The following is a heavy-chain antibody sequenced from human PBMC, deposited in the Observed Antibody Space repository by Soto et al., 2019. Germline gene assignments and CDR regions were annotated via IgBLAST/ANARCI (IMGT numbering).Heavy chain of an antibody. V-gene: IGHV4-39*01. J-gene: IGHJ5*02. CDR2: IYYSGST. Sequence: QLQLQESGPGLVKPSETLSLTCTVSGGSISSSSYYWGWIRQPPGKGLEWIGSIYYSGSTYYNPSLKSRVTISVDTSKTQFSLKLSSVTAADTAVYYCARPGYCSSTSCSGWFDPWGQGTLVTVSS. CDR3: ARPGYCSSTSCSGWFDP. CDR1: GGSISSSSYY. D-gene: IGHD2-2*01.